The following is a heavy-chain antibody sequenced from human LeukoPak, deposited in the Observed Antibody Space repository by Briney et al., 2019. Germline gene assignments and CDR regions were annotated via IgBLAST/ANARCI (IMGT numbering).Heavy chain of an antibody. CDR1: GFTFSSYG. Sequence: GGSLRLSCAASGFTFSSYGMHWVRQAPGKGLEWMAVISYDGSAKYYADSVKGRFTISRDNSKNTLYLQVNSLRAEDTAVYYCAKDRPLYSGSQHFDYWGQGTLVTVSS. V-gene: IGHV3-30*18. J-gene: IGHJ4*02. CDR3: AKDRPLYSGSQHFDY. D-gene: IGHD1-26*01. CDR2: ISYDGSAK.